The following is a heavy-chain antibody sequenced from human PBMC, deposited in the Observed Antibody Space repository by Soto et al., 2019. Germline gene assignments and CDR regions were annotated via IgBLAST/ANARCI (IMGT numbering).Heavy chain of an antibody. CDR2: IYYSGST. D-gene: IGHD3-10*01. CDR1: GGSISSYY. Sequence: PSATLSLTCTVSGGSISSYYWSWIRQPPGKGLEWIGYIYYSGSTNYNPSLKSRVTISVDTSKNQFSLKLSSVTAADTAVYYCARLGTMVRGVITNAGPWGQGTLVTVSS. V-gene: IGHV4-59*08. CDR3: ARLGTMVRGVITNAGP. J-gene: IGHJ5*02.